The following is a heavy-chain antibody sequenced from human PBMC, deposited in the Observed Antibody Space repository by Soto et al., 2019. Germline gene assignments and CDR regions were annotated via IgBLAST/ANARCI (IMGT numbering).Heavy chain of an antibody. CDR3: ARGYSSGPDY. V-gene: IGHV3-74*01. J-gene: IGHJ4*02. CDR1: GFTFRDHW. CDR2: INSDGSTT. D-gene: IGHD6-19*01. Sequence: EVQLVESGGGLVQPGGSLRLSCAASGFTFRDHWMHWVRQAPGKGRVWVSRINSDGSTTTYADSVKGRFTISRDNAKSTLYLQLNSLRAEDTALYYCARGYSSGPDYWGQGTLVTVSS.